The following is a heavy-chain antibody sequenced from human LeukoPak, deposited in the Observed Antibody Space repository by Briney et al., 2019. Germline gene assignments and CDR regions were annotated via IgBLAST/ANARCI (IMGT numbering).Heavy chain of an antibody. CDR3: ARVRNFQWVQDAFEM. CDR2: NSPDSGGT. V-gene: IGHV1-2*02. J-gene: IGHJ3*02. Sequence: ASVKVSCKASGYTFTGYNIHWVRQAPGQGPEWMGWNSPDSGGTYYAQNFKGRLTMTRDTSINTPYMELSSLTSDDTAVYYCARVRNFQWVQDAFEMWGQGTMVTVSS. CDR1: GYTFTGYN. D-gene: IGHD4-11*01.